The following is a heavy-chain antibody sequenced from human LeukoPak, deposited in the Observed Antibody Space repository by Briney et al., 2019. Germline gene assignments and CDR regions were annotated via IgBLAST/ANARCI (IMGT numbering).Heavy chain of an antibody. Sequence: ASVKVSCKASGYTFTGYYMHWVRQAPGQGLEWMGWINPNSGGTNYAEKFQGRVTMTRDTSTSTVYMELSSLKSDDTAVYYCARGGGPGNYPFDFWGQGTLVTVSS. D-gene: IGHD1-7*01. J-gene: IGHJ4*02. CDR2: INPNSGGT. V-gene: IGHV1-2*02. CDR3: ARGGGPGNYPFDF. CDR1: GYTFTGYY.